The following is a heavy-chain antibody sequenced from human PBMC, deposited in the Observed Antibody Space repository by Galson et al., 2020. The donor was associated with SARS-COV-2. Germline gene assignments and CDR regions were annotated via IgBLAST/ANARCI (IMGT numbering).Heavy chain of an antibody. Sequence: GESLKISCAASGFSFSSYAMSWVRRAPGKGLEWVSGISGTGGTTNYADSVKGRFTISRDNSNNTLYLQMNSLRADDTAIYYCAKVIAPYSSGLGTFDYWGQGALVTVSS. J-gene: IGHJ4*02. CDR2: ISGTGGTT. CDR1: GFSFSSYA. D-gene: IGHD6-19*01. CDR3: AKVIAPYSSGLGTFDY. V-gene: IGHV3-23*01.